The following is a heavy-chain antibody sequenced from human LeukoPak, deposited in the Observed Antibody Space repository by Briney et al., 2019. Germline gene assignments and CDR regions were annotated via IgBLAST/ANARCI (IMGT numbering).Heavy chain of an antibody. CDR2: ISYDGSNK. V-gene: IGHV3-30*04. Sequence: GGSLRLSCAASGFTFSSYAMHWVRQAPGKGLEWVAVISYDGSNKYYADSVKGRFTISRDNSKNTLYLQMNSLRAEDTAVYYCAEDRGSYSSSWYPGYYYYYMDVWGKGTTVTISS. CDR3: AEDRGSYSSSWYPGYYYYYMDV. D-gene: IGHD6-13*01. J-gene: IGHJ6*03. CDR1: GFTFSSYA.